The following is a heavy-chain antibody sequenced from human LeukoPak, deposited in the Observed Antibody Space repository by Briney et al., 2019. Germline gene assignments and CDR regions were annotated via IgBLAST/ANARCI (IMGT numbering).Heavy chain of an antibody. Sequence: PGGSLRLSCAASGFTFSSYGMHWVRQAPGKGLEWVAFIRYDGSNKYYADSVKGRFTISRDNSKNTLYLQMNSLRAEDTAVYYCAKCPQGPPIWSGYYTSSDYYYMDVWGKGTTVTVSS. D-gene: IGHD3-3*01. CDR2: IRYDGSNK. CDR1: GFTFSSYG. J-gene: IGHJ6*03. CDR3: AKCPQGPPIWSGYYTSSDYYYMDV. V-gene: IGHV3-30*02.